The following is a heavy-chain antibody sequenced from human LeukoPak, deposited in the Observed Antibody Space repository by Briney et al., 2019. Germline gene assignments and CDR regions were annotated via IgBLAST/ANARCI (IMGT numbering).Heavy chain of an antibody. J-gene: IGHJ3*02. CDR2: TSAYNGNT. CDR3: ARGVIEWELLKGDAFDI. Sequence: ASVKVSCKASGYTFTSYGISWVRQAPGQGLEWMGWTSAYNGNTNYAQKLQGRVTMTTDTSTSTAYMELRSLRSDDTAVYYCARGVIEWELLKGDAFDIWGQGTMVTVSS. D-gene: IGHD1-26*01. CDR1: GYTFTSYG. V-gene: IGHV1-18*01.